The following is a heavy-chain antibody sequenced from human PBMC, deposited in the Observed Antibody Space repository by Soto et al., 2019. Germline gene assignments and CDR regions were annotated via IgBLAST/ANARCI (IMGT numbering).Heavy chain of an antibody. Sequence: SETLSLTCAVSGYSISSGYYWGWIRQPPGKGLEWIGSIYHSVSTYYNPSLKSRVTISVDTSKNQFSLKLSSVTAADTAVYYCAREIGSYYLAAGNWFDPWGQGPLLTF. CDR3: AREIGSYYLAAGNWFDP. J-gene: IGHJ5*02. CDR1: GYSISSGYY. V-gene: IGHV4-38-2*02. D-gene: IGHD1-26*01. CDR2: IYHSVST.